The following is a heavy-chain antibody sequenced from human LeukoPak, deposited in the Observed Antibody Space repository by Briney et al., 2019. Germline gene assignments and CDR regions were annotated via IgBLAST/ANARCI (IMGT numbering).Heavy chain of an antibody. CDR2: IKQDGSEN. CDR1: GFNCNNYW. V-gene: IGHV3-7*03. Sequence: GGSLRLSCAASGFNCNNYWMNWVRQAPGKGLEWVAIIKQDGSENSFVDSLKGRFTISRDNGKNSLYLQMNSLRAEDAAVYCCAKAPATSCSGVYCYPFDHWGQGTLVTVSS. J-gene: IGHJ4*02. CDR3: AKAPATSCSGVYCYPFDH. D-gene: IGHD2-15*01.